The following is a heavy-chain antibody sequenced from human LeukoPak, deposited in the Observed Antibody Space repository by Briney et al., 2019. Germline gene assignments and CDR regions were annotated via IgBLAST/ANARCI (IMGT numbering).Heavy chain of an antibody. CDR1: GYTLTGYY. CDR3: AREVGYSSSYYGRFDP. V-gene: IGHV1-2*06. CDR2: VNPNNGVP. D-gene: IGHD2-2*01. J-gene: IGHJ5*02. Sequence: RASVKVSCKASGYTLTGYYMHWVRQAPGQGLEWMGRVNPNNGVPNYAQKFQGGVTMTRDTAISTLYMELSSLRSDDTAVYFCAREVGYSSSYYGRFDPWGQGTLVIVSS.